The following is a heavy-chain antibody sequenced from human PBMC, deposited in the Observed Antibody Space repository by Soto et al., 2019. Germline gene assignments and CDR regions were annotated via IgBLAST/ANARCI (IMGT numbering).Heavy chain of an antibody. Sequence: EVQLVESGGGLVQPGGSLRLSCVASGFTFSTYWMHWVRQAPGKGLVWVSRIKTDGSIINYADSVKGRFTTSRDNTKNTLYLHMSSLRGEDTAVYYCTTLVVRGAPLTYWGQGTLVTVSS. CDR3: TTLVVRGAPLTY. CDR1: GFTFSTYW. D-gene: IGHD2-15*01. V-gene: IGHV3-74*01. CDR2: IKTDGSII. J-gene: IGHJ4*02.